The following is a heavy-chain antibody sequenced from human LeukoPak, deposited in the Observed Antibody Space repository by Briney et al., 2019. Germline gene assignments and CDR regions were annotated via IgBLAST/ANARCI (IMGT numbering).Heavy chain of an antibody. D-gene: IGHD3-22*01. CDR1: GYTFASYG. Sequence: ASVKVSCKASGYTFASYGISWVRQAPGQGLEWMGWISAYFGKTNYAQKLQGRVTMTTDASTSIAYMELRSLKSDDTAVYYCARAPPQYYESAFPLDYWRQVTLVTVYS. CDR3: ARAPPQYYESAFPLDY. CDR2: ISAYFGKT. V-gene: IGHV1-18*01. J-gene: IGHJ4*02.